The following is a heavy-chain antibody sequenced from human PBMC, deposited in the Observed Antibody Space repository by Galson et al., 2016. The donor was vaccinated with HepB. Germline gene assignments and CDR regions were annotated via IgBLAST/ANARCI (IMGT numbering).Heavy chain of an antibody. CDR1: GGNFSTYA. CDR3: ARVVYWRGSHRYGRFDY. CDR2: IIPLFNTP. Sequence: SVKVSCKASGGNFSTYAISWVRQAPGQGLEWMGGIIPLFNTPKYAQRFQGRVTITADKSTTTAYMELSSLRSEDTAVYYCARVVYWRGSHRYGRFDYWGQGTLVTVSS. V-gene: IGHV1-69*06. D-gene: IGHD3-16*02. J-gene: IGHJ4*02.